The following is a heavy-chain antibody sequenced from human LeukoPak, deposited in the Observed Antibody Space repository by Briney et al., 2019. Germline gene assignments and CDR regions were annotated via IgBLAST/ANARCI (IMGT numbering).Heavy chain of an antibody. J-gene: IGHJ5*02. D-gene: IGHD6-19*01. CDR2: IIPIFGTA. CDR3: ARGAVAGIWWFDP. Sequence: SVKVSCKASGGTFSSYAISWVRQAPGQGLEWMGGIIPIFGTANYAQKFQGRVTITADKSTSTAYVELSSLRSEDTAVYYCARGAVAGIWWFDPWGQGTLVTVSS. CDR1: GGTFSSYA. V-gene: IGHV1-69*06.